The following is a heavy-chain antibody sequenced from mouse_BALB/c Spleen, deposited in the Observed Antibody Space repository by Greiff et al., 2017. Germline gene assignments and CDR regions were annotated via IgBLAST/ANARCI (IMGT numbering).Heavy chain of an antibody. D-gene: IGHD2-4*01. CDR2: INPYNDGT. Sequence: VHVKQSGPELVKPGASVKMSCKASGYTFTSYVMHWVKQKPGQGLEWIGYINPYNDGTKYNEKFKGKATLTSDKSSSTAYMELSSLTSEDSAVYYCARSLYDYDVAYWGQGTLVTVSA. V-gene: IGHV1-14*01. J-gene: IGHJ3*01. CDR1: GYTFTSYV. CDR3: ARSLYDYDVAY.